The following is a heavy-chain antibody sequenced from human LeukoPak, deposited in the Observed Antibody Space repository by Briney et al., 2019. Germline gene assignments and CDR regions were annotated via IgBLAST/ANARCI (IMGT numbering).Heavy chain of an antibody. Sequence: GGSLRLSCAASGFTFSSYDMHWVRQATGKGLEWVSAIGTAGDTYYPGSVKGRFTISRENAKNSLYLQMNSLRAGDTAVYYCARPTSDYGFDYWGQGTLVTVSS. CDR1: GFTFSSYD. CDR3: ARPTSDYGFDY. J-gene: IGHJ4*02. V-gene: IGHV3-13*01. D-gene: IGHD4-17*01. CDR2: IGTAGDT.